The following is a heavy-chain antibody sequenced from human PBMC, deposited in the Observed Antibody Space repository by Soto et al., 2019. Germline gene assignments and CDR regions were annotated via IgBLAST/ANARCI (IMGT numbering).Heavy chain of an antibody. CDR2: IDWDDDK. D-gene: IGHD3-22*01. Sequence: GSGPTLVNPTQTLTLTCTFSGFSLSTSGMCVSWIRQPPGKALEWLALIDWDDDKYYSTSLKTRLTISKNTSKNQVVLTMTNMDPVDTATYYCARMYDSSGYYAGPLDYWGQGTLVTVSS. CDR3: ARMYDSSGYYAGPLDY. J-gene: IGHJ4*02. CDR1: GFSLSTSGMC. V-gene: IGHV2-70*01.